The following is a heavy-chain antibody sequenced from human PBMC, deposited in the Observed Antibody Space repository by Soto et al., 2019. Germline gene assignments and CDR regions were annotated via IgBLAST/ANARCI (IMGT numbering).Heavy chain of an antibody. D-gene: IGHD3-3*01. Sequence: PGESLKISSRGSGYRFTSYGIGWVRQMPGKGLEWMGIIYPGDSDTRYSPSFQGQVTISADKSISTAYLQWSSLKASDTAMYYCARQASTIFGVVKDYYYYYGMDVWGQGTTVTVSS. CDR2: IYPGDSDT. V-gene: IGHV5-51*01. CDR1: GYRFTSYG. J-gene: IGHJ6*02. CDR3: ARQASTIFGVVKDYYYYYGMDV.